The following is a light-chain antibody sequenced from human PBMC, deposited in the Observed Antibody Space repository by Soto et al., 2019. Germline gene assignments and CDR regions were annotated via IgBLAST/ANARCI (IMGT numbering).Light chain of an antibody. Sequence: DIVMTQSPDSLAVSLGERATINCKSSQSVLYSSNNKNYLAWYQQKPGQPPKLLIYWASTRESWVPDRFSGSGSGTDFTLNISSLQAEDVAVYYCQQYYSTPDTFGQGTTLEIK. CDR3: QQYYSTPDT. J-gene: IGKJ2*01. V-gene: IGKV4-1*01. CDR2: WAS. CDR1: QSVLYSSNNKNY.